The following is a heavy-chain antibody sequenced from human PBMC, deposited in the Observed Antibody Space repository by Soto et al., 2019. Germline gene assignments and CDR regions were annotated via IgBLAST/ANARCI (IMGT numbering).Heavy chain of an antibody. Sequence: ASVKVSCKASGYTFPSYYKHWVRQAPGQGLEWMGIINPSGGSTSYAQKLQGRVTMTRNTSTSTVYMELSSLRSEDTAVYYCARDQGNGYNDFDYWGPGTLVTVSS. V-gene: IGHV1-46*01. D-gene: IGHD5-12*01. CDR1: GYTFPSYY. CDR3: ARDQGNGYNDFDY. CDR2: INPSGGST. J-gene: IGHJ4*02.